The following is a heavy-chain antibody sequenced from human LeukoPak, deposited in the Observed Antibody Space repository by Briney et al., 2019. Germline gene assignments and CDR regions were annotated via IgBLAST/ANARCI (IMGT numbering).Heavy chain of an antibody. J-gene: IGHJ2*01. CDR2: IYYSGST. CDR3: ASDSSGLYNQGYWYFDL. CDR1: GGSISSSSYY. D-gene: IGHD6-19*01. V-gene: IGHV4-39*01. Sequence: SETLSLTCTVSGGSISSSSYYWGWIRQPPGKGLEWIGSIYYSGSTYYNPSLKGRVTISVDTSKNQFSLKLSSVTAADTAVYYCASDSSGLYNQGYWYFDLWGRGTLVTVSS.